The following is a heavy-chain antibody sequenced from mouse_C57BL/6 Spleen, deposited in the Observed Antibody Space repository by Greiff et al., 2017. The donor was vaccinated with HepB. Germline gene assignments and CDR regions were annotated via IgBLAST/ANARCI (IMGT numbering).Heavy chain of an antibody. D-gene: IGHD2-3*01. Sequence: QVQLQQSGAELVMPGASVKLSCKASGYTFTSYWMHWVKQRPGQGLEWIGEIDPSDSYTNYNQKFKGKSTLTVDKSSSTAYMQLSSLTSEDSAVYYCARNDGYSYAMDYWGQGTSVTVSS. V-gene: IGHV1-69*01. CDR2: IDPSDSYT. CDR3: ARNDGYSYAMDY. CDR1: GYTFTSYW. J-gene: IGHJ4*01.